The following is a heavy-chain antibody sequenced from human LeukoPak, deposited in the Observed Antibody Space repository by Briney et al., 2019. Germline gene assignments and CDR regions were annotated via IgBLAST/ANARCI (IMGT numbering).Heavy chain of an antibody. Sequence: GGSLRLSCAASGFTFSSYAMNWIRQAPGKGLEWVSSISSSGAYIYYADLVEGRFTISRDNGKNSLYLQMNSLRAEDTAVYYCARRGAVTYAFDIWGQGTMVTVSS. J-gene: IGHJ3*02. CDR2: ISSSGAYI. CDR3: ARRGAVTYAFDI. CDR1: GFTFSSYA. D-gene: IGHD4-17*01. V-gene: IGHV3-21*01.